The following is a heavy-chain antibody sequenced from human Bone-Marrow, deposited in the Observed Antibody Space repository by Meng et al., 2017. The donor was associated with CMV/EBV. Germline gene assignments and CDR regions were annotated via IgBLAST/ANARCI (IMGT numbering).Heavy chain of an antibody. CDR3: ARDARGDVVVPAAMGDYYYYYGMDV. Sequence: GESLKISCAASGFTFSSYWLSWVRQAPGKGLEWVANIKQDGSEKYYVDSVKGRFTISRDNAKNSLYLQMNSLRAEDTAVYYCARDARGDVVVPAAMGDYYYYYGMDVWGQGTTVTVPS. CDR2: IKQDGSEK. V-gene: IGHV3-7*01. J-gene: IGHJ6*02. CDR1: GFTFSSYW. D-gene: IGHD2-2*01.